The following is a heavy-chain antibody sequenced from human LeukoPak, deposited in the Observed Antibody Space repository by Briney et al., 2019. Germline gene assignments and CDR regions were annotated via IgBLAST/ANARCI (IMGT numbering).Heavy chain of an antibody. CDR2: ISSGGTNK. CDR3: AKEWTTITNFDY. Sequence: PGGSLRLSCAASGFSFRTYGMHWVRQAPGKGLEWVAVISSGGTNKYYGDSVKGRFTVSRDDSKNTLSLQMNSLGAEDTAVYYCAKEWTTITNFDYWGQGTLVTVSS. V-gene: IGHV3-30*18. J-gene: IGHJ4*02. CDR1: GFSFRTYG. D-gene: IGHD1-1*01.